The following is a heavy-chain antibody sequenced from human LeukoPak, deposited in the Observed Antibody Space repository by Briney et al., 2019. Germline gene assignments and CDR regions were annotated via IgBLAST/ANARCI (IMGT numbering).Heavy chain of an antibody. CDR3: ARVRDGDYGYIGFDP. J-gene: IGHJ5*02. CDR2: IYYSGST. Sequence: SQTLPLTCTVSGGSISSGDYYWSWIRQPPGKGLEWIGYIYYSGSTYYNPSLKSRVTISVDTSKNQFSLKLSSVTAADTAVYYCARVRDGDYGYIGFDPWGQGTLVTVSS. D-gene: IGHD4-17*01. CDR1: GGSISSGDYY. V-gene: IGHV4-30-4*01.